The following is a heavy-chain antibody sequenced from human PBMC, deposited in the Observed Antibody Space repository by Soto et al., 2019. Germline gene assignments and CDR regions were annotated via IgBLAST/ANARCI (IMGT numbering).Heavy chain of an antibody. CDR2: IYYSGST. V-gene: IGHV4-31*01. CDR1: GGSISRGGYY. D-gene: IGHD6-19*01. Sequence: QVQLQESGPGLVKPSQTMSLTCTVSGGSISRGGYYWSWIRQHPGKGLEWIGYIYYSGSTYYNPSLKRPVTISVDTSKNQFSLKLSSVTAADTAVYYCARLTKTEEVGWPQTPDYWGQGTLVTVSS. CDR3: ARLTKTEEVGWPQTPDY. J-gene: IGHJ4*02.